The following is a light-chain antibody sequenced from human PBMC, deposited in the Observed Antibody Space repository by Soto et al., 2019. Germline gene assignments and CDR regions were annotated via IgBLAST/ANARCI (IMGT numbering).Light chain of an antibody. CDR1: QSVSSSY. V-gene: IGKV3-20*01. J-gene: IGKJ4*01. Sequence: EIVLTQSPGTLSLSPGERATLSCRASQSVSSSYLAWYQQKPGQAPRLLIYGASSRATGIPDRFSGSGSGTDFTFTISVLEPEDFALYSCQQYDSSPTFGGGTKVEI. CDR2: GAS. CDR3: QQYDSSPT.